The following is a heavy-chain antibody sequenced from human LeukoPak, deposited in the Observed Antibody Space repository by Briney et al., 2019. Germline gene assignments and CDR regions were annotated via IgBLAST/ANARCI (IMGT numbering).Heavy chain of an antibody. Sequence: SETLSLTCTLSGVSINTYYWSWIRQAPGKGLEWIGYIHYTGGTNYNPSLKSRVTMALDTSKTLHTLKLTSVTAADTAVYYCARGTVTINYFDFWGQGTLVSVSS. V-gene: IGHV4-59*01. CDR2: IHYTGGT. CDR1: GVSINTYY. CDR3: ARGTVTINYFDF. J-gene: IGHJ4*02. D-gene: IGHD4-17*01.